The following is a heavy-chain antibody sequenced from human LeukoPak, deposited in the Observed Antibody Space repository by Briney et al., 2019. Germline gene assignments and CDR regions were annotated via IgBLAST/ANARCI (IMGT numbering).Heavy chain of an antibody. J-gene: IGHJ4*02. D-gene: IGHD6-13*01. CDR3: ARHAGGIAAAGTRPFDY. CDR1: GGSFSNYF. CDR2: INHSGRT. V-gene: IGHV4-34*01. Sequence: SETLSLTCAVSGGSFSNYFWGWIRQPPGKGLEWIGEINHSGRTYYNPSLKSRVTISVDTSKNQFSLNLSSVTAADTAVYYCARHAGGIAAAGTRPFDYWGQGTLVTVSS.